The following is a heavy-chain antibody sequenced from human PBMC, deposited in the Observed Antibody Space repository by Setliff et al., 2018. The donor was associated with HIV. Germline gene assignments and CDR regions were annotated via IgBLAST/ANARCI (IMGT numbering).Heavy chain of an antibody. J-gene: IGHJ4*02. Sequence: ASVKVSCKASGYTFTGYYMHWVRQAPGQGLEWMGWINPNSGGTNYAQNFQGRVTITRDASASTAYMELSSLRSEDTAVYYCARSPGDYLFDYWGQGTLVTVSS. V-gene: IGHV1-2*02. D-gene: IGHD4-17*01. CDR3: ARSPGDYLFDY. CDR2: INPNSGGT. CDR1: GYTFTGYY.